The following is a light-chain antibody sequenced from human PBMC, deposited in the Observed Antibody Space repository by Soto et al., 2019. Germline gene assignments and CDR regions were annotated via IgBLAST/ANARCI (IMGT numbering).Light chain of an antibody. Sequence: QPALTQPASVSGSPGQSITISCSGTSEDVGGYNYVSWYQHHPGKAPKLMISEVSNRPSGLSNRFSGSKSGNTASLTISGLQAEDEADYYCSSYTSSSTLVFGTGTKLTVL. J-gene: IGLJ1*01. CDR1: SEDVGGYNY. V-gene: IGLV2-14*01. CDR2: EVS. CDR3: SSYTSSSTLV.